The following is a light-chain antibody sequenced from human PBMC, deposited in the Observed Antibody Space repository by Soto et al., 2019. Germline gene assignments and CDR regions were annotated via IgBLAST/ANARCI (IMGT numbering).Light chain of an antibody. CDR3: QHRNNWPWT. J-gene: IGKJ1*01. CDR2: DAS. Sequence: EIVLTQSPAILSLSPGERATLSCRASQSVGRYLVWYQQKPGQAPSLLIYDASNRATGVPARFSGSGSGTDSTLTISSLESEDFAVYYCQHRNNWPWTLGQGTRVEIK. CDR1: QSVGRY. V-gene: IGKV3-11*01.